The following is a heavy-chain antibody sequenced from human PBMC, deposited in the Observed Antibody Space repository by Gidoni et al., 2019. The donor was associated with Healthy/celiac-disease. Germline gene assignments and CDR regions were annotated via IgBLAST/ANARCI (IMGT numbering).Heavy chain of an antibody. J-gene: IGHJ6*02. CDR1: GSTFTSYY. V-gene: IGHV1-46*03. CDR3: ARDSQQLGPYYYYYGMDV. D-gene: IGHD6-13*01. CDR2: INPSGGST. Sequence: QVQLVQSGAEVKQPGASVKVSCKASGSTFTSYYMHWVGQAPGQGLEWMGIINPSGGSTSYAQKFQGRVTMTRDTSTSTVYMELSSLRSEDTAVYYCARDSQQLGPYYYYYGMDVWGQGTTVTVSS.